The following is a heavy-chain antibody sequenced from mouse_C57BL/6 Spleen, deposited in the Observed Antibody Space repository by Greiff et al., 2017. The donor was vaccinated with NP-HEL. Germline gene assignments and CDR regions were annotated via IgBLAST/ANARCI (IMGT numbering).Heavy chain of an antibody. D-gene: IGHD3-3*01. CDR1: GFSLTSYG. CDR2: IWGVGST. Sequence: VMLVESGPGLVAPSQSLSITCTVSGFSLTSYGVDWVRQSPGKGLEWLGVIWGVGSTNYNSALKSRLSISKDNSKSQVFLKMNSLQTDDTAMYYCARKLGSYALDYWGQGTSVTVSS. CDR3: ARKLGSYALDY. V-gene: IGHV2-6*01. J-gene: IGHJ4*01.